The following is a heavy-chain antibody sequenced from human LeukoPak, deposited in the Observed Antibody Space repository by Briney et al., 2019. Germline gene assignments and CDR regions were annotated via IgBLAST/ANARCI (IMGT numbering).Heavy chain of an antibody. CDR1: GFTLSNYG. CDR2: IRYDGSNK. Sequence: PGGSLRLSCAASGFTLSNYGIHWVRQAPGKGLEWVAFIRYDGSNKYYADSVKGRFTISRDNSKNTLFLQMNSLRPEDTAVYYCAKLPVAASGVYSYMDVWGKGTTVTISS. V-gene: IGHV3-30*02. CDR3: AKLPVAASGVYSYMDV. J-gene: IGHJ6*03. D-gene: IGHD6-19*01.